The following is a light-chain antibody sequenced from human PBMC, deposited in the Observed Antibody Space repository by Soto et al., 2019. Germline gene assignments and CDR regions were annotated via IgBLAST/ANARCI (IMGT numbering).Light chain of an antibody. CDR2: EVN. V-gene: IGLV2-8*01. Sequence: QSVLTQPPSASGSPGQSVTISCTGTSSDVGAYNYVSWYQQHPGKAPKLMIYEVNKRPSGVPDRFSGSKSGITASLTISGLQAEDEADYYCCSHAGSYTYVFGTGTKVTVL. CDR3: CSHAGSYTYV. CDR1: SSDVGAYNY. J-gene: IGLJ1*01.